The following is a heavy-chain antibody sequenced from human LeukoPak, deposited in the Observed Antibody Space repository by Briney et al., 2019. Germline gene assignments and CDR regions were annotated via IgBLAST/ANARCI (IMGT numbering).Heavy chain of an antibody. J-gene: IGHJ6*03. Sequence: GGSLRLSCAASGFTFSSYSMNWVRQAPGKGLEWVSSISSSSSSYIYYADSVQGRFTISRDNAKNSLYLQMDSLRAEDTAVYYCARDRVTTFGVVRLDMDVWGKGTTVTVSS. CDR3: ARDRVTTFGVVRLDMDV. CDR2: ISSSSSSYI. CDR1: GFTFSSYS. V-gene: IGHV3-21*01. D-gene: IGHD3-3*01.